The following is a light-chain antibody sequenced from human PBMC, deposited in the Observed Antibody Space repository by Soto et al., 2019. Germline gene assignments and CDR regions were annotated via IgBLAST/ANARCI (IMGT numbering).Light chain of an antibody. J-gene: IGKJ3*01. Sequence: EIVLTQSPGTLSLSPGERATLSCRASQSVSSYLAWYQQKPGQAPRLLIYDASNRATGIPARFSGSGSGTDFTLTISSLEPEDFAVYYCQQRKTFGPGTKVDIK. CDR2: DAS. V-gene: IGKV3-11*01. CDR1: QSVSSY. CDR3: QQRKT.